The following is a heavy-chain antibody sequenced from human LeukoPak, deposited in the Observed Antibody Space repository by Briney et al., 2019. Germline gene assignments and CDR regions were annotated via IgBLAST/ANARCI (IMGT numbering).Heavy chain of an antibody. CDR3: ARAEEHYYYGMDV. CDR1: GYTFTSYG. Sequence: GASVKVSCKASGYTFTSYGISWVRQAPGQGLEWMGWINPNSGGTNYAQKFQGWVTMTRDTSISTAYMELSRLRSDDTAVYYCARAEEHYYYGMDVWGQGTTVTVSS. J-gene: IGHJ6*02. D-gene: IGHD1-26*01. CDR2: INPNSGGT. V-gene: IGHV1-2*04.